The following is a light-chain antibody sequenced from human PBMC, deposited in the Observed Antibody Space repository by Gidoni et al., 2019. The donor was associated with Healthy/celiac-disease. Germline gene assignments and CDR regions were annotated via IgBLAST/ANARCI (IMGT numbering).Light chain of an antibody. CDR2: AAA. J-gene: IGKJ4*01. Sequence: DIQMTQSPSSLSASVGDRVTISCRASQTISIYLNWYQQKPGKAPELLIYAAASLQSGVPSRFSGRGSGTDFTLIISSLQPEDFATYYCQQSYSTPLTFGGGTKVAIK. CDR3: QQSYSTPLT. V-gene: IGKV1-39*01. CDR1: QTISIY.